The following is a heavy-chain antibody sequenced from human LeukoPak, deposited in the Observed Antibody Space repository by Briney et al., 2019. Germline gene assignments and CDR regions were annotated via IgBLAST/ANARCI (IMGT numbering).Heavy chain of an antibody. CDR2: INHSGST. CDR1: GGSFSGYY. D-gene: IGHD3-3*01. CDR3: ASQYYDFWSGYSLMEAF. V-gene: IGHV4-34*01. Sequence: SETLSLTCAVYGGSFSGYYWSWIRQPPGKGLEWIGEINHSGSTNYNPSLKSRVTISVDTSKNQFSLKLSSVTAADTAVYYCASQYYDFWSGYSLMEAFWGQGTLVAVSS. J-gene: IGHJ4*02.